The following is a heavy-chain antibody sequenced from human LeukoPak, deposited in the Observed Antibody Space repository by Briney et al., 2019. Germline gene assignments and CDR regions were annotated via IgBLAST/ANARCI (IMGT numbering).Heavy chain of an antibody. CDR3: ARDFSCSSTSCSYYFDY. Sequence: GGSLRLSCAASGFTFSSYSMNWVRQAPGKGLEWVSSISSSSSYIYYADSVKGRFTISRDNAKNSLYLQMNSLRAEDTAVYYCARDFSCSSTSCSYYFDYWGQGTLVTVSP. J-gene: IGHJ4*02. CDR2: ISSSSSYI. D-gene: IGHD2-2*01. CDR1: GFTFSSYS. V-gene: IGHV3-21*01.